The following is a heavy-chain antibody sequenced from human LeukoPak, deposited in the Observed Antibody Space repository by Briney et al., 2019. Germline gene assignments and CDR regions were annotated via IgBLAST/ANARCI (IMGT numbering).Heavy chain of an antibody. CDR3: AKVGARRYTLGAFDI. J-gene: IGHJ3*02. CDR1: GFTFSSYW. CDR2: INTDGSST. V-gene: IGHV3-74*01. Sequence: GGSLRLSCAASGFTFSSYWMHWVRQAPGKGLVWVSRINTDGSSTSYADSVKGRFTISRDNAKNTLYLQMNSLRAEDTAVYYCAKVGARRYTLGAFDIWGQGTMVTVSS. D-gene: IGHD1-14*01.